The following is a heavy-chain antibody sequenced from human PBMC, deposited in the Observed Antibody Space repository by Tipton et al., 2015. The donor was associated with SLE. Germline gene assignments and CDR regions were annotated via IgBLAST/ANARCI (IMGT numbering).Heavy chain of an antibody. CDR2: IYDTETT. CDR3: AREGVPYNWFDP. Sequence: TLSLTCTVSGGSISSGNYYWTWIRQHPGKGLEWIGYIYDTETTNYNPSLKSRVTISVDTSKNQFSLKLSSVTAADTAVYYCAREGVPYNWFDPWGQGTLVTVSS. V-gene: IGHV4-61*01. CDR1: GGSISSGNYY. J-gene: IGHJ5*02.